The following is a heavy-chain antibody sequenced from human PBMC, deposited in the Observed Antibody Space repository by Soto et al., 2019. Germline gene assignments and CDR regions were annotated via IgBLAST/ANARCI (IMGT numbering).Heavy chain of an antibody. V-gene: IGHV3-30-3*01. J-gene: IGHJ2*01. CDR2: ISYDGSNK. CDR3: ARDPFWGTAMVLLYFDL. CDR1: GFTFSSYA. D-gene: IGHD5-18*01. Sequence: QVQLVESGGGVVQPGRSLRLSCAASGFTFSSYAMHWVRQAPGKGLEWVAVISYDGSNKYYADSVKGRFTISRDNSKNTLSLHINSLRAEDTAVYYCARDPFWGTAMVLLYFDLWGRGTLVPVSS.